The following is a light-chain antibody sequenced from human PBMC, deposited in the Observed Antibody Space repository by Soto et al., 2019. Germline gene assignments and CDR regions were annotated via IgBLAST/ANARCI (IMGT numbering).Light chain of an antibody. CDR3: QNYHSAPWT. J-gene: IGKJ1*01. CDR2: GAS. V-gene: IGKV1-27*01. Sequence: SKMTQSLSTLSESIGDRLTMTCRASQAISNFLAWYQQKPGKVPKLLMYGASTLPSGVPSRFSGSGSGTDFTLTISSLQPEDVATYYCQNYHSAPWTFGQGTKVDI. CDR1: QAISNF.